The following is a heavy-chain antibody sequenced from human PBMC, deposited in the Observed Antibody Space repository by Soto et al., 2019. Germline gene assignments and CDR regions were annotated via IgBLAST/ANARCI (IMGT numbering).Heavy chain of an antibody. V-gene: IGHV4-30-4*01. CDR2: IFYSGTT. CDR3: AKGGDWFGP. Sequence: PSETLSLTCTVSGGSISSGDDYWNWIRQPPGKGLGWIGYIFYSGTTSYNPSLKSRITISVDTSKNQFSLKLSSVTAADTAVYYCAKGGDWFGPWGQGTLVTVSS. CDR1: GGSISSGDDY. J-gene: IGHJ5*02.